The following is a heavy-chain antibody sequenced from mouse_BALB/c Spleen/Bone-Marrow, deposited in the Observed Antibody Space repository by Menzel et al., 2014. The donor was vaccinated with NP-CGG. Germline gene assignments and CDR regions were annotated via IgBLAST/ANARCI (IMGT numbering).Heavy chain of an antibody. CDR1: GFTFTDYY. V-gene: IGHV7-3*02. CDR3: ARDINDNYNWYFDV. CDR2: IRNKANGYTT. Sequence: EVQGVESGGGLVQPGGSLRLSCATSGFTFTDYYMSWVRQPPGKALEWLGFIRNKANGYTTEYSASVKGRFTISRDNSQSILYLQMNTLRAEDSATYFCARDINDNYNWYFDVWGAGTTVTVS. D-gene: IGHD2-1*01. J-gene: IGHJ1*01.